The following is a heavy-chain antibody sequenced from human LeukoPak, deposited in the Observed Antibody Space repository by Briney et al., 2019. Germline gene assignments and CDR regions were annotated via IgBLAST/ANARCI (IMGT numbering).Heavy chain of an antibody. D-gene: IGHD1-26*01. CDR3: ARGEDSGWGYSGSYSGHDY. CDR1: GFTFSSYA. Sequence: PGRSLRLSCAASGFTFSSYAMHWVRQAPGKGLEWVAVISYDGSNKYYADSVKGRFTISRDNPKNTLYLQMNSLRAEDTAVYYCARGEDSGWGYSGSYSGHDYWGQGTLVTVSS. CDR2: ISYDGSNK. J-gene: IGHJ4*02. V-gene: IGHV3-30-3*01.